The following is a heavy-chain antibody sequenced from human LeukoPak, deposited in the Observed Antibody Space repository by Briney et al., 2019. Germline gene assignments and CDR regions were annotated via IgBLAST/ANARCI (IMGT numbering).Heavy chain of an antibody. CDR2: ISSSSIYI. CDR3: ARDRRYSSSWYALAHDAFDI. CDR1: GFTFSSYS. V-gene: IGHV3-21*06. J-gene: IGHJ3*02. Sequence: PGGSLRLSCAASGFTFSSYSMNWVRQAPGKGLGWVSSISSSSIYIYDADSLKGRFTISRDNAKNSLYLQMNSLRAEDTAVYYCARDRRYSSSWYALAHDAFDIWGQGTMVTVSS. D-gene: IGHD6-13*01.